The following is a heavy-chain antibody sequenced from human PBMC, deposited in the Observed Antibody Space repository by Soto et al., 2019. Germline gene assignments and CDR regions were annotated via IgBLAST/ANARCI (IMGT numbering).Heavy chain of an antibody. V-gene: IGHV3-30*18. CDR3: AKDSAIVVVIPTHWFDP. CDR1: GFTFSSYG. J-gene: IGHJ5*02. CDR2: ISYDGSNK. Sequence: QVQLVESGGGVVQPGRSLRLSCAASGFTFSSYGMHWVRQAPGKGLEWVAVISYDGSNKYYADSVKGRFTISRDNSKNXXYLQMNSLRAEDTAVYYCAKDSAIVVVIPTHWFDPWGQGTLVTVSS. D-gene: IGHD3-22*01.